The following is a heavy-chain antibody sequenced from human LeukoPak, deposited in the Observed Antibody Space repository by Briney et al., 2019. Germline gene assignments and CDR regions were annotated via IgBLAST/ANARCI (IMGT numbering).Heavy chain of an antibody. D-gene: IGHD3-16*01. J-gene: IGHJ4*02. Sequence: GGSLRLSCAASGFTFSSYAMSWVRQAPGKGLEWVSAISGSGGSTYYADSVKGRFTISRDNSKNTLYLQMNSLRAEDTAVYYCAKDRDSSSFVLGYYFDYWGQGTLVTVSS. CDR3: AKDRDSSSFVLGYYFDY. CDR2: ISGSGGST. V-gene: IGHV3-23*01. CDR1: GFTFSSYA.